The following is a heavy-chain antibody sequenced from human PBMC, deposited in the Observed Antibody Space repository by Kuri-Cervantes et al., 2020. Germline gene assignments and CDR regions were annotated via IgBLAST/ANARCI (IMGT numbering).Heavy chain of an antibody. J-gene: IGHJ5*02. V-gene: IGHV4-34*01. CDR3: ARGRGWFDP. CDR2: INHSGST. Sequence: GSLRLSCAVYGGSFSGYYWSWIRQPPGKGLEWIGEINHSGSTNYNPSLKSRVTISVDTSKNQFSLKLSSVTAADTAVYYCARGRGWFDPRGQGTLVTVSS. CDR1: GGSFSGYY.